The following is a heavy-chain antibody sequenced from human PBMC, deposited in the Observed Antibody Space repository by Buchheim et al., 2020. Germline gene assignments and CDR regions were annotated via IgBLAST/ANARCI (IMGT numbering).Heavy chain of an antibody. J-gene: IGHJ4*02. CDR3: AKGSGGYTYGFIYWFDN. D-gene: IGHD5-18*01. CDR2: ISGSGANL. CDR1: GGFTFSDYA. Sequence: EVQLVESGGGLVQPGGSLRLSCEASGGFTFSDYAMSWVRQAPGKGLEWVSTISGSGANLYLADSVKGRFTISRDNSKNTLSLQMNNLRAEDTGIYYCAKGSGGYTYGFIYWFDNWGQGTL. V-gene: IGHV3-23*04.